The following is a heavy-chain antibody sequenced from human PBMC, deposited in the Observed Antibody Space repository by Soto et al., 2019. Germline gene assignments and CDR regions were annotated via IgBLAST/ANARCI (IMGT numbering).Heavy chain of an antibody. V-gene: IGHV1-18*01. D-gene: IGHD3-10*01. CDR2: ISAYNGNT. Sequence: QVQLVQSGAEVKKSGASEKVSCEPTGYAFTRYGITWVRQAPGQGLEWIGWISAYNGNTNYAQKFQGIVNMTTDTSTSTAYMELRSLGSDDTAVYYCASGWFGEFVYQFDYWGQGTLVTVSS. CDR3: ASGWFGEFVYQFDY. J-gene: IGHJ4*02. CDR1: GYAFTRYG.